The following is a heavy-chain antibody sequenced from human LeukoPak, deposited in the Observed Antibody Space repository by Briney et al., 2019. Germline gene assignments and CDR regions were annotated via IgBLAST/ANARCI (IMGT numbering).Heavy chain of an antibody. Sequence: ASVKVSCKASGYTFTSYGISWVRQAPGQGLEWMGWISAYNGNTNYAQKFQGRVTMTTDTSTSTAYMELRSLRSDNTAVYYCARKVGSGWWYSWFDPWGQGTLVTVSS. D-gene: IGHD6-19*01. V-gene: IGHV1-18*01. J-gene: IGHJ5*02. CDR2: ISAYNGNT. CDR3: ARKVGSGWWYSWFDP. CDR1: GYTFTSYG.